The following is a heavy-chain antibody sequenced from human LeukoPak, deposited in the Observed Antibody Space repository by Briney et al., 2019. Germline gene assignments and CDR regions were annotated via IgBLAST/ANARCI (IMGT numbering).Heavy chain of an antibody. Sequence: GGSLRLSCAASGFTFSSYSMNWVRQAPGKGLEWVSSISSSSYIYYADSVKDRFSISKDNVKNSLYLQMNSLRAEDTGVYYCAFWSGNLYFWGQGALVTVSS. CDR2: ISSSSYI. V-gene: IGHV3-21*01. D-gene: IGHD3-3*01. J-gene: IGHJ4*02. CDR1: GFTFSSYS. CDR3: AFWSGNLYF.